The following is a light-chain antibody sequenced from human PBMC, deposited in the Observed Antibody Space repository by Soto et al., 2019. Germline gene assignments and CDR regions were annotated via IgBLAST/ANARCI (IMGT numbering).Light chain of an antibody. V-gene: IGKV1-5*01. Sequence: DIQMTQSPSTLSASVGDRVTITCRASQSISSWLAWYQQKPGKAPKLLIYDASSLESGVPSRFSGSGSGTEFTLTISSLQPDDFATYYCQQYNSYSGTFGQGAKV. CDR2: DAS. CDR3: QQYNSYSGT. CDR1: QSISSW. J-gene: IGKJ1*01.